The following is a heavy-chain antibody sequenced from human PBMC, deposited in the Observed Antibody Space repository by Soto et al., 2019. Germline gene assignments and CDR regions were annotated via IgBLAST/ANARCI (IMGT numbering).Heavy chain of an antibody. CDR3: AQLEYSYGRAYYYGMDV. D-gene: IGHD5-18*01. CDR2: IYHSGST. Sequence: QVQLQESGPGLVKPSGTLSLTCAVSGGSISSSNWWSWVRQPPGKGLEWIGEIYHSGSTNYNPSLKSRVTISVDKSKNQFSLKLSSVTAADTVVYYCAQLEYSYGRAYYYGMDVWGQGTTVTVSS. CDR1: GGSISSSNW. J-gene: IGHJ6*02. V-gene: IGHV4-4*02.